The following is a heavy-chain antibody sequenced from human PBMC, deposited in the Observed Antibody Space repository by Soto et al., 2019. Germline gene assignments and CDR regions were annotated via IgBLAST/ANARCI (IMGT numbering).Heavy chain of an antibody. V-gene: IGHV4-59*01. CDR3: ARDLWGYCGTDCYPLDV. J-gene: IGHJ6*02. CDR2: LYNSGST. Sequence: QVRLQESGPGLVKPSETLSLTCTVSGGSIRSYYWSWIRQAPGKGLEWIGYLYNSGSTVYNPSLHSRVTVSVGTSKNQFSRKLNSVTAADTAVYYCARDLWGYCGTDCYPLDVWGQGTTVTVSS. CDR1: GGSIRSYY. D-gene: IGHD2-21*02.